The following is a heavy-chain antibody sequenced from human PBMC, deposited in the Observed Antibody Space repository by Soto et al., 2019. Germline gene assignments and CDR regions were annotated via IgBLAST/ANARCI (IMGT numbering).Heavy chain of an antibody. V-gene: IGHV4-30-4*08. D-gene: IGHD4-17*01. CDR1: GSPISDEYH. J-gene: IGHJ4*02. CDR3: ARQPTVTTTRRFLDS. Sequence: SETLSLTCTVSGSPISDEYHWTWIRQSPAKGLEWIGYISYTGTTYYNPSLQGRVSISADTSKNQFSLRMASVTAADMAVYYCARQPTVTTTRRFLDSWGQGSLVTVSS. CDR2: ISYTGTT.